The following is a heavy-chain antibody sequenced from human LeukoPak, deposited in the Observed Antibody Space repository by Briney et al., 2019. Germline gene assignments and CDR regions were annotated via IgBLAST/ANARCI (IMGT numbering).Heavy chain of an antibody. CDR3: ARVRSSYYYDSSSYYHYDGFDI. CDR2: ISSPDTTT. CDR1: GFTFTSYS. V-gene: IGHV3-48*01. J-gene: IGHJ3*02. Sequence: QPGGSLTLSCAASGFTFTSYSMNWVRQAPGKGLEWVSYISSPDTTTYYADSVKGRFTISRDNAKNSLSLQMNSLRAEDTAIYFCARVRSSYYYDSSSYYHYDGFDIWGQGTMVTVSS. D-gene: IGHD3-22*01.